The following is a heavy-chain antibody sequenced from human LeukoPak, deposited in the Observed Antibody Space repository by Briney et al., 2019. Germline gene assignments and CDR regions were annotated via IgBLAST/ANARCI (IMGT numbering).Heavy chain of an antibody. CDR2: IYHTGST. CDR1: GGSVSDYY. CDR3: ASLNGYFDSPDYYFDY. D-gene: IGHD3-9*01. V-gene: IGHV4-59*02. Sequence: SETLSLTCTISGGSVSDYYWSWIRQSPGKGLEWIGYIYHTGSTSYSPSLKSRVTISVDTSKNQFSLKLSSVTAADTAVYYCASLNGYFDSPDYYFDYWGQGTLVTVSS. J-gene: IGHJ4*02.